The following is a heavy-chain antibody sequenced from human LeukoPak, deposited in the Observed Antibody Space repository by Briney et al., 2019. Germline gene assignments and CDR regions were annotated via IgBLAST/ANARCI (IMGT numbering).Heavy chain of an antibody. V-gene: IGHV3-30-3*01. CDR2: ISYDGSNK. Sequence: PGGSLRLSCAASGFTFSSYAMHWVRQAPGKGLEWVAVISYDGSNKYYADSVKGRFTISRDNSKNTLYLQMNSLRAEDTAVYYCARSKRGYSYGRGDFDYWGQGTLVTVSS. CDR1: GFTFSSYA. CDR3: ARSKRGYSYGRGDFDY. J-gene: IGHJ4*02. D-gene: IGHD5-18*01.